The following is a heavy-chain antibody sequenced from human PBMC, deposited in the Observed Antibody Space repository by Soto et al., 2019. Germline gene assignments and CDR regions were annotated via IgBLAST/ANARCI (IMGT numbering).Heavy chain of an antibody. CDR1: GYTFTSYG. CDR3: QRWPHETTSYYGMDV. V-gene: IGHV1-18*01. CDR2: ISAYNGNT. J-gene: IGHJ6*02. D-gene: IGHD1-7*01. Sequence: QVPLVQSGAEVKKPGASVKVSCKASGYTFTSYGISWVRQAPGQGLEWMGWISAYNGNTNYAQKLQGRVTMTTDTSTSTAYMELRSLRSDDTAVYYCQRWPHETTSYYGMDVWGQGTTVTVSS.